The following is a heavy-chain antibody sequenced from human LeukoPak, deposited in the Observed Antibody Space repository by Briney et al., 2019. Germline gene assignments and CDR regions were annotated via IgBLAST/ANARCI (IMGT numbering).Heavy chain of an antibody. CDR2: IYVTGST. V-gene: IGHV4-59*08. J-gene: IGHJ6*03. D-gene: IGHD3-16*02. CDR3: ARHIGGGIEDMDV. Sequence: PSETLSLTCIVSGGSIGTYYWSWIRQSPGKGLEWIGYIYVTGSTRYNPYLQSRVTVSVDTSRNQFFLKMSSVTAADTAVYYCARHIGGGIEDMDVWGTGTKVTVSS. CDR1: GGSIGTYY.